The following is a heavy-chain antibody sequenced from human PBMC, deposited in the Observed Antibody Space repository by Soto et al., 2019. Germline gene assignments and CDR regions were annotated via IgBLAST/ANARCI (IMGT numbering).Heavy chain of an antibody. CDR1: GFTFTSSA. CDR2: IVVGSGNT. J-gene: IGHJ4*02. CDR3: AVPGSDYYDSSGYDY. D-gene: IGHD3-22*01. Sequence: QMQLVQSGPEVKKPGTSVKVSCKASGFTFTSSAVQWVRQARGQRLEWIGWIVVGSGNTNYAQKFQERVTITRDMSTSTAYMGLSSLRSEDTAVYYCAVPGSDYYDSSGYDYWGQGTLVTVSS. V-gene: IGHV1-58*01.